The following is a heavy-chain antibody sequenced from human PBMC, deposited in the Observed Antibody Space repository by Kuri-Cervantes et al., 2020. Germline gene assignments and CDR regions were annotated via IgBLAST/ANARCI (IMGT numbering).Heavy chain of an antibody. J-gene: IGHJ3*02. Sequence: SETLSLTCAVSGYSISSGYYWGWIRQPPGKGLEWIGSIYHSGSTYYNPSLKSRVTISVDTSKNQFSLKLSSVTAADTAVYYCARGPVAGSSSAFDIWGQGTMVTVSS. V-gene: IGHV4-38-2*01. CDR3: ARGPVAGSSSAFDI. CDR2: IYHSGST. D-gene: IGHD6-19*01. CDR1: GYSISSGYY.